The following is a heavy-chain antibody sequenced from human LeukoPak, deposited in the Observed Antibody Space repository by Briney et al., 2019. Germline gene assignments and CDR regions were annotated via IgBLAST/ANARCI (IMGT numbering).Heavy chain of an antibody. V-gene: IGHV1-2*02. D-gene: IGHD2-2*01. Sequence: ASVKVSCKASGYTFTDYYMHWVRQAPGQGFEWMGWINPNDGDTNYAQKFQGRVTMTRDTSIGTAHMEVSRLRSDDTAVNYCARANFLYCSSSTCLFDYWGQGTLVTVS. CDR3: ARANFLYCSSSTCLFDY. CDR2: INPNDGDT. CDR1: GYTFTDYY. J-gene: IGHJ4*02.